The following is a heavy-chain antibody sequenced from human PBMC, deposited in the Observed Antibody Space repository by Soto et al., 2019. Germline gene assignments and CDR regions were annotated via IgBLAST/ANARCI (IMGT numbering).Heavy chain of an antibody. Sequence: PGGSLRLSCAASGFTFSSYAMSWVRQAPGKGLKWVSTISGSGGSTYYAESMKGRFTISRDNSKNTLYLQMNSLRAEDTAVYYCAKDRAEWGSYDYWGQGILVTVSS. V-gene: IGHV3-23*01. CDR1: GFTFSSYA. D-gene: IGHD7-27*01. CDR2: ISGSGGST. J-gene: IGHJ4*02. CDR3: AKDRAEWGSYDY.